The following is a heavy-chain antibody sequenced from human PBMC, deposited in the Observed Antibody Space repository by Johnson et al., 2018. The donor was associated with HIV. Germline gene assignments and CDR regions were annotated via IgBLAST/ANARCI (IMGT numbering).Heavy chain of an antibody. J-gene: IGHJ3*02. CDR1: GFTVSSNY. Sequence: VTLVESGGGLVQPGGSLRLSCAASGFTVSSNYMNWVRQAPGKGLEWVSIIYSGGLTYYADSVMGRFTISRDNFKNTLYLQMNSLRVEDTALYYCARDQGGNHNAFDIWGQGTMVTVSS. D-gene: IGHD1-14*01. CDR3: ARDQGGNHNAFDI. V-gene: IGHV3-66*01. CDR2: IYSGGLT.